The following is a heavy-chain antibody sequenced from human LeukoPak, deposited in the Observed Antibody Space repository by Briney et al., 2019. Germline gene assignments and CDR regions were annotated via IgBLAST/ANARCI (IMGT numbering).Heavy chain of an antibody. Sequence: ASVKVSCKASGYTFSTYDISWVLQAPGQGLAWMGWISGHNGNTNYEQKFQGRVTMTTDTSTNTAYMELRSLRSDDTAVYYCARGFYYYDSSGYDALSYMDVWGKGTTVTVSS. CDR3: ARGFYYYDSSGYDALSYMDV. CDR2: ISGHNGNT. V-gene: IGHV1-18*01. CDR1: GYTFSTYD. D-gene: IGHD3-22*01. J-gene: IGHJ6*03.